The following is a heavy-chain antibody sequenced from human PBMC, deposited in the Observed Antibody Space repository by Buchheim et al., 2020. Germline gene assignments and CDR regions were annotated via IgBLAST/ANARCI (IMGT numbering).Heavy chain of an antibody. CDR2: ISSSSNTI. D-gene: IGHD7-27*01. CDR1: DFAFSAYA. Sequence: HLLDSGGGLVQPGGYLRLSCAASDFAFSAYAMNWVRQAPGKGLEWVSYISSSSNTIYYADSVRGRFTISRDNAKNSLHLQMNSLRDEDTAVYYCATWAFYHGVDVWGQGTT. J-gene: IGHJ6*02. V-gene: IGHV3-48*02. CDR3: ATWAFYHGVDV.